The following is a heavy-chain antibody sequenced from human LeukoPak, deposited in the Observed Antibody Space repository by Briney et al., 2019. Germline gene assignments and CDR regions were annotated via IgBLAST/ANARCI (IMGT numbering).Heavy chain of an antibody. V-gene: IGHV3-69-1*01. D-gene: IGHD5-12*01. Sequence: GGSLRLSCAASGFTFSNAWMNWVRQAPGKGLEWLSYISAGSTIYYADSVEGRFTISRDNAKNSLYLQMNSLRAEDTAVYYCARDLFGTYDSDYWGQGILVTVSS. J-gene: IGHJ4*02. CDR1: GFTFSNAW. CDR3: ARDLFGTYDSDY. CDR2: ISAGSTI.